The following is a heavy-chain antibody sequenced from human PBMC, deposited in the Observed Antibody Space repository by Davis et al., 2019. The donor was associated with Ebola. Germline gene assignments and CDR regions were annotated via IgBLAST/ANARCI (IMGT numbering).Heavy chain of an antibody. Sequence: GGSLRLSCAASGFTFSGSAMHWVRQASGKGLEWVGRIRSKANSYATAYAASVKGRFTISRDDSKNTVYLQMNSLKTEDTAVYYCTSSYSSSPRSDYWGQGTLVTVSS. J-gene: IGHJ4*02. CDR3: TSSYSSSPRSDY. CDR1: GFTFSGSA. V-gene: IGHV3-73*01. CDR2: IRSKANSYAT. D-gene: IGHD6-6*01.